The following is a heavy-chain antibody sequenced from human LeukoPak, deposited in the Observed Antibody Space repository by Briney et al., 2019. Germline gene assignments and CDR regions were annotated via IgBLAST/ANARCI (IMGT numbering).Heavy chain of an antibody. CDR1: GFTYSSYS. CDR3: ARDERAVAVRNY. D-gene: IGHD6-19*01. J-gene: IGHJ4*02. CDR2: ISSSSSYI. Sequence: PGGSLRLSCAASGFTYSSYSMNLVRQAPGKGLEWVSSISSSSSYIYYADSVKGRFTISRDNAKNSLYLRMNSLRAEDTAVYYCARDERAVAVRNYWGQGTLVTVSS. V-gene: IGHV3-21*01.